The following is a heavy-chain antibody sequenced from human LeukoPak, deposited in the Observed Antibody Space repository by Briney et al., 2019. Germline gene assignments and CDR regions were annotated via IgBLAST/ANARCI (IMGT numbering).Heavy chain of an antibody. CDR2: ISGSGGST. CDR3: AKVSYQPLFRPPWFDP. J-gene: IGHJ5*02. Sequence: GGSLRLSCAASGFTFSSYAMSWVRQAPGKGLEWVSAISGSGGSTYYADSVKGRFTISRDNSKNTLYLQMNSLRAEDTAVYYCAKVSYQPLFRPPWFDPWGQGTLVTVSS. V-gene: IGHV3-23*01. CDR1: GFTFSSYA. D-gene: IGHD2-2*01.